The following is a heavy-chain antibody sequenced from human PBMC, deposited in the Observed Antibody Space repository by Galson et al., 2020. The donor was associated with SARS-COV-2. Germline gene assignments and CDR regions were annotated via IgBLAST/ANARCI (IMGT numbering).Heavy chain of an antibody. CDR1: GYTLTELS. J-gene: IGHJ6*02. CDR3: ATAPAVAGTHLAYYYYYGMDV. D-gene: IGHD6-19*01. Sequence: ASVKVSCKVSGYTLTELSMHWVRQAPGKGLEWIGGFDPEDGETIYAQKFQGRVTMTEDTSTDTAYMELSSLRSEDTAVYYCATAPAVAGTHLAYYYYYGMDVWGQGTTVTVSS. CDR2: FDPEDGET. V-gene: IGHV1-24*01.